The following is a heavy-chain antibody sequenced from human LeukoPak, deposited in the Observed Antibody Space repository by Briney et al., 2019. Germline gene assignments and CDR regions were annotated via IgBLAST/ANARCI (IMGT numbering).Heavy chain of an antibody. J-gene: IGHJ1*01. V-gene: IGHV3-23*01. Sequence: LTGGSLRLSCAASGFTFSSYAMSWVRQAPGKGLEWVSGISGSGGSTYYADSVKGRFTISRDNAKNSLYLQMNSLRAEDTAVYYCARGVIVAAAGTEYFQHWGQGTLVTVSS. CDR3: ARGVIVAAAGTEYFQH. CDR1: GFTFSSYA. CDR2: ISGSGGST. D-gene: IGHD6-13*01.